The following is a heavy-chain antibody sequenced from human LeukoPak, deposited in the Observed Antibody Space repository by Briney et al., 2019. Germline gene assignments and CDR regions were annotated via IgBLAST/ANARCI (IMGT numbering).Heavy chain of an antibody. CDR1: GFTFSSYA. V-gene: IGHV3-30-3*01. J-gene: IGHJ4*02. CDR3: TSGGHSSSWYIDY. CDR2: ISYDGGNR. Sequence: PGGSLRLSCAASGFTFSSYAMSWVRQAPGKGLEWVTVISYDGGNRYYADSVKGRFTISRDNPKNSVYLQMNSLRAEDTAVYYCTSGGHSSSWYIDYWGQGTLVTVSS. D-gene: IGHD6-13*01.